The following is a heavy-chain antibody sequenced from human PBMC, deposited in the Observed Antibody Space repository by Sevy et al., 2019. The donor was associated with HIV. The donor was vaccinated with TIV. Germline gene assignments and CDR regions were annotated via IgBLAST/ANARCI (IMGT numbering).Heavy chain of an antibody. CDR3: QWFGAFYFYGMDV. D-gene: IGHD3-10*01. Sequence: GGSLRLSCAASGFTFSDAWMTWVRQAPGKGLEWVGRIKTKTDGGTTDYAAPVKGRFTISRDDSKNTVYLQMNSMETEDTAVYYCQWFGAFYFYGMDVWGHWTTVTVSS. CDR2: IKTKTDGGTT. CDR1: GFTFSDAW. V-gene: IGHV3-15*01. J-gene: IGHJ6*02.